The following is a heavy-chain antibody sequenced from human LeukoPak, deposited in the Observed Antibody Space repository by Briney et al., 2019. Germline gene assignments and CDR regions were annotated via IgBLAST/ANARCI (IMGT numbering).Heavy chain of an antibody. Sequence: PGGSLRLSCAASGFTFSSYSMNWVRQAPGKGLEWVSSFSSSSSYIYYADSVKGRFTISRDNAKNSLYLQMNSLRAEDTAVYYCAKDHRRAVAGNYFDYWGQGTLVTVSS. CDR1: GFTFSSYS. V-gene: IGHV3-21*01. J-gene: IGHJ4*02. CDR3: AKDHRRAVAGNYFDY. D-gene: IGHD6-19*01. CDR2: FSSSSSYI.